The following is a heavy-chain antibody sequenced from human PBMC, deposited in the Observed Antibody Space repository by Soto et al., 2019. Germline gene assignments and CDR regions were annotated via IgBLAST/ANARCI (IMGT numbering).Heavy chain of an antibody. V-gene: IGHV3-23*01. CDR3: AKMYYYDSSGYYFGAFDI. CDR1: GFTFSSYA. CDR2: ISGSGGST. J-gene: IGHJ3*02. D-gene: IGHD3-22*01. Sequence: PGGSLRLSCAASGFTFSSYAMSWVRQAPGKGLEWVSAISGSGGSTYYADSVKGRFTISRDNSKNTLYLQMNSLRAEDTAVYYCAKMYYYDSSGYYFGAFDIWGQGTMGTV.